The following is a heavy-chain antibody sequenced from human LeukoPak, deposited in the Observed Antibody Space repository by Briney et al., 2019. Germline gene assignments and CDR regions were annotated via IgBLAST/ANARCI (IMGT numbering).Heavy chain of an antibody. Sequence: HPGGSQRLSCAASGFTFSSYWMPWVRQAPGKGLVWVSRINSDGSSTSYADSVKGRFTISRDNAKNTLYLQMNSLRAEDTAVYYCAFTYYGSGNWGQGTLVTVSS. CDR3: AFTYYGSGN. J-gene: IGHJ4*02. V-gene: IGHV3-74*01. CDR1: GFTFSSYW. D-gene: IGHD3-10*01. CDR2: INSDGSST.